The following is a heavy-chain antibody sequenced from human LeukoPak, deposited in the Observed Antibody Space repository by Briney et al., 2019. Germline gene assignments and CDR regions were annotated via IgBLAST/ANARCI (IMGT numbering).Heavy chain of an antibody. Sequence: SETLSLTCTVSGGSISSYYWSWIRQPPGKGLEWIGYIYYSGSTNYNPSLKSRVTISVDTSKNQFSLKLSSATAADTAVYYCARGRGAYYSDYWGQGTLVTVSS. CDR1: GGSISSYY. D-gene: IGHD6-25*01. CDR2: IYYSGST. V-gene: IGHV4-59*01. J-gene: IGHJ4*02. CDR3: ARGRGAYYSDY.